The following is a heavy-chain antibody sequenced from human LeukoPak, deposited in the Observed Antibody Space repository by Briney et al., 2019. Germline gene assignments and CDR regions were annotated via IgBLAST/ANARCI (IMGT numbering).Heavy chain of an antibody. CDR3: ARQKWEQQGRDYYFNGLDV. CDR1: IGSISSSKW. V-gene: IGHV4-4*02. Sequence: SETLSLTCSVSIGSISSSKWWSWVRQSPVKGLEWIGEIYLYGTTNYNPSFTSLVTMSVDRSRNQFSLKLTSVTAADTAVYYCARQKWEQQGRDYYFNGLDVWGPGTTVIVSS. CDR2: IYLYGTT. J-gene: IGHJ6*02. D-gene: IGHD1/OR15-1a*01.